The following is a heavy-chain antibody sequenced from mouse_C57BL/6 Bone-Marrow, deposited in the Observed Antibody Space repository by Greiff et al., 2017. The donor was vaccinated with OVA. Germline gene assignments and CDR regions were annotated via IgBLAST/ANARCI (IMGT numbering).Heavy chain of an antibody. D-gene: IGHD1-1*01. J-gene: IGHJ1*03. CDR2: ISNLAYSI. Sequence: EVNVVESGGGLVQPGGSLKLSCAASGFTFSDYGMAWVRQAPRKGPEWVAFISNLAYSIYYADTVTGRFTISRENAKNTMYLEMSSLRSEDTAMYYCARRGGSSYDWYFDVWGTGTTVTVSS. V-gene: IGHV5-15*04. CDR3: ARRGGSSYDWYFDV. CDR1: GFTFSDYG.